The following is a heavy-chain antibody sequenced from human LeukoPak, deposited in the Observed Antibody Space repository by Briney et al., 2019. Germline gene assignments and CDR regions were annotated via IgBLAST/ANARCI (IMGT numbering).Heavy chain of an antibody. CDR1: GGSISSSSYY. V-gene: IGHV4-39*01. D-gene: IGHD1-14*01. J-gene: IGHJ3*02. CDR3: AGQDVDAGAGTTSYAFDI. CDR2: IYYSGST. Sequence: PSETLSLTCTVSGGSISSSSYYWGWIRQPPGKGLEWIGSIYYSGSTYYNPSLKSRVTMSVDTSKNQFSLELSSVTAADTAVYYCAGQDVDAGAGTTSYAFDIWDQGAMVTVSS.